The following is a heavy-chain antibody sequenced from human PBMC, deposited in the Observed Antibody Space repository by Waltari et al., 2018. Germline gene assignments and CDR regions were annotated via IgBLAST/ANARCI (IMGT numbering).Heavy chain of an antibody. D-gene: IGHD6-13*01. CDR1: GGSISSGSYY. Sequence: QVQLQESGPGLVKPSQTLSLTCTVSGGSISSGSYYWSWIRQPAGKGLEWIGYIYTSGSTTYNPSLKSRVTISVDTSKNQFSLKLSSVTAADTAVYYCARGGAAAGTYYFDYWGQGTLVTVSS. V-gene: IGHV4-61*09. CDR3: ARGGAAAGTYYFDY. J-gene: IGHJ4*02. CDR2: IYTSGST.